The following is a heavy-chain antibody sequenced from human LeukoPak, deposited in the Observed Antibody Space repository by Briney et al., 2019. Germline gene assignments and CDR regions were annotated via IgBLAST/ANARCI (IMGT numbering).Heavy chain of an antibody. CDR2: ISSGGTTI. V-gene: IGHV3-48*03. CDR3: TRGLVV. Sequence: GGSLRLSCAASGFTFSEYEMNWVRRAPGKGLEWASDISSGGTTIFYADSVKGRFTISRDNAKNSLYLQMNSLRDEDTAIYYCTRGLVVWGQGALGTVSS. CDR1: GFTFSEYE. D-gene: IGHD2-2*01. J-gene: IGHJ4*02.